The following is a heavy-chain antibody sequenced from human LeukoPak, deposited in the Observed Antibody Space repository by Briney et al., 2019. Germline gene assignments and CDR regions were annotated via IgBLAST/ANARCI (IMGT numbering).Heavy chain of an antibody. V-gene: IGHV1-69*04. J-gene: IGHJ4*02. CDR1: GGIFSSYT. D-gene: IGHD6-19*01. Sequence: HAASVKVSCKASGGIFSSYTISWVRQAPGQGLEWMGRIIPILGIANHAQKFQGRVTITADKSTSTAYMELSSLRSEDTAVYYCARDWYSSGWYLDYWGQGTLVTVSS. CDR3: ARDWYSSGWYLDY. CDR2: IIPILGIA.